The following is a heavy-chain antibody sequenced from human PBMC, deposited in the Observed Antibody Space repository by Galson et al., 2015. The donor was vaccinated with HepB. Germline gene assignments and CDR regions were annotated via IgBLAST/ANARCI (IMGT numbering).Heavy chain of an antibody. CDR2: IYYSGST. CDR3: ALVQRYYDSSGYTGYFDY. Sequence: ETLSLTCTVSGGSISSSSYYWGWIRQPPGKGLEWIGSIYYSGSTYYNPPLKSRVTISVDTSKNQFSLKLSSVTAADTAVYYCALVQRYYDSSGYTGYFDYWGQGTLVTVSS. J-gene: IGHJ4*02. V-gene: IGHV4-39*01. D-gene: IGHD3-22*01. CDR1: GGSISSSSYY.